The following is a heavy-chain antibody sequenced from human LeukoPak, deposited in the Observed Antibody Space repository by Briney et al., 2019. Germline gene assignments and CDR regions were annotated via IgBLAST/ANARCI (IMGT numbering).Heavy chain of an antibody. CDR1: GGSISTGSYY. V-gene: IGHV4-61*02. J-gene: IGHJ4*02. CDR3: ARVPHCSSTSCYEPGY. D-gene: IGHD2-2*01. CDR2: IFTSGST. Sequence: SQTLSLTCTVSGGSISTGSYYWNWIRQPAGKGLEWIERIFTSGSTDYNPSLKSRVTISADTSKNQFSLKLSSVTAADTAVYYCARVPHCSSTSCYEPGYWGQGTLVTVSS.